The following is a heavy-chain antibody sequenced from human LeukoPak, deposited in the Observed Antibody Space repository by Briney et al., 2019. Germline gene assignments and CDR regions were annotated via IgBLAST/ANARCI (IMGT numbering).Heavy chain of an antibody. CDR2: IYYSGST. Sequence: SETLSLTCTVSGGSISSYYWSWIRQPPGKGLEWIGYIYYSGSTNYNPSLKSRVTISVDTSKNQFSLKLSSVTAADTAVYYCARDDRGSSWYEGPFDYWGQGTLVTVSS. J-gene: IGHJ4*02. CDR3: ARDDRGSSWYEGPFDY. D-gene: IGHD6-13*01. CDR1: GGSISSYY. V-gene: IGHV4-59*01.